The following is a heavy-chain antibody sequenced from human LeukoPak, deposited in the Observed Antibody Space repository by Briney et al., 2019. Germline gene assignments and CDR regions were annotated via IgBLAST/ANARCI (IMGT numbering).Heavy chain of an antibody. CDR2: ISNSGSST. V-gene: IGHV3-23*01. Sequence: GGSLRLSCAASGFTFSSYAMSWVRQAPGKGLEWVSAISNSGSSTYYADSVKGRFTISRDNSKNTLYLQMNSLRADDTAVYYCAKVIYGIPGDAFDIWGQGTMATVSS. CDR1: GFTFSSYA. CDR3: AKVIYGIPGDAFDI. J-gene: IGHJ3*02. D-gene: IGHD2-2*02.